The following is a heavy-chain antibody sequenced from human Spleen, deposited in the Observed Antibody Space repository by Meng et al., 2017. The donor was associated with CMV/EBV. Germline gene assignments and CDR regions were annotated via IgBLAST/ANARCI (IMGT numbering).Heavy chain of an antibody. Sequence: GSLRLSCTVSGASLSGSRYYWGWIRQSPGKGLEWIGSVYYSGSSYFNPSLQTKITMSVDTSKNQFSLKVNSVTAADTALYYCGRIGHVSTTFYYYYGMGVWGRGTTVTVSS. CDR1: GASLSGSRYY. CDR3: GRIGHVSTTFYYYYGMGV. D-gene: IGHD5/OR15-5a*01. CDR2: VYYSGSS. V-gene: IGHV4-39*07. J-gene: IGHJ6*02.